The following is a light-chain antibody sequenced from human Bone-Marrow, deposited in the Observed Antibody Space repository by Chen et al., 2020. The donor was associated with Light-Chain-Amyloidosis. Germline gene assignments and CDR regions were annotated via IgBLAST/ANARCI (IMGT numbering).Light chain of an antibody. J-gene: IGLJ3*02. V-gene: IGLV3-21*02. CDR2: EDS. CDR3: QVWDRSSDRPV. Sequence: SYVLTQPSSVSVAPGQTATIACGGNNSGSTSVHCYQQKPGQAPLLVVYEDSDRPSGIPERLSGSNSGNTATLALSRVEVGDESDYDCQVWDRSSDRPVFGGGTTLTVL. CDR1: NSGSTS.